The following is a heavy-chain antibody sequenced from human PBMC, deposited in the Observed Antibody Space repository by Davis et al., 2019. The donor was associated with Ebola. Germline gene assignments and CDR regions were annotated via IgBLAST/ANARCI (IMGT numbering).Heavy chain of an antibody. CDR1: GFTFSNYW. CDR3: ARGSPTYSYGQGGMDV. D-gene: IGHD5-18*01. V-gene: IGHV4-34*01. Sequence: ESLKISCAASGFTFSNYWMTWVRQPPGKGLEWIGEINHSGSTNYNPSLKSRVTISVDTSKNQFSLKLSSVTAADTAVYYCARGSPTYSYGQGGMDVWGQGTTVTVSS. J-gene: IGHJ6*02. CDR2: INHSGST.